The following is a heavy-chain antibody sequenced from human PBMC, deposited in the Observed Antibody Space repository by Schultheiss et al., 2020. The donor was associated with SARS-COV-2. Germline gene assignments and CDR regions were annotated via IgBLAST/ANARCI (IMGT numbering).Heavy chain of an antibody. CDR1: GFTFSSYG. CDR2: ISYDGSNK. V-gene: IGHV3-30*03. D-gene: IGHD6-19*01. CDR3: VRDGYSSGWNDAFDI. J-gene: IGHJ3*02. Sequence: GGSLRLSCAASGFTFSSYGMHWVRQAPGKGLEWVAVISYDGSNKYYADSVKGRFTISRDNSKNTLYLQMNSLRAEDTAVYYCVRDGYSSGWNDAFDIWGQGTMVTVSS.